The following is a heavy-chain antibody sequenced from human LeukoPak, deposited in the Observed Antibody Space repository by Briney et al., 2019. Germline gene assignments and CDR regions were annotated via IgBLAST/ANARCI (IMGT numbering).Heavy chain of an antibody. D-gene: IGHD3-10*01. Sequence: ASVKVSCKASGYTFTSYAMHWVRQAPGQRLEWMGWINAGNGNTKYSQKFQGRVTITRDTSASTAYMELSSLRSEDTAVYYCARADGFGPMVRGGEFDYWGQGTLVTVSS. CDR2: INAGNGNT. CDR3: ARADGFGPMVRGGEFDY. J-gene: IGHJ4*02. V-gene: IGHV1-3*01. CDR1: GYTFTSYA.